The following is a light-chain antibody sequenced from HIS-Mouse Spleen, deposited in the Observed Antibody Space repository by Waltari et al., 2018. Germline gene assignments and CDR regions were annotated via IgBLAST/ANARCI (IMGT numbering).Light chain of an antibody. CDR1: SSYVGCYNR. J-gene: IGLJ2*01. CDR3: CSYAGSSTLV. CDR2: EGS. V-gene: IGLV2-23*01. Sequence: QSALTQPASVSGSPGQSITTSCPGTSSYVGCYNRVPWYQQHPGKAPKLMIYEGSKRPSGVSNRFSGSKSGNTASLTISGLQAEDEADYYCCSYAGSSTLVFGGGTKLTVL.